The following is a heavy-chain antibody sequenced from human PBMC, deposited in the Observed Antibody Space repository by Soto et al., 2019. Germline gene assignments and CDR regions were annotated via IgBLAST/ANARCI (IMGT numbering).Heavy chain of an antibody. CDR1: GGSISSYY. V-gene: IGHV4-59*01. Sequence: SEPLSLTCTVSGGSISSYYWSWIRQPPGKGLEWIGYIYYSGSTNYNPSLKSRVTISVDTSKNQFSLKLSSVTAADTAVYYCARARYYDSSGYFDYWGQGTLVTVSS. CDR2: IYYSGST. CDR3: ARARYYDSSGYFDY. D-gene: IGHD3-22*01. J-gene: IGHJ4*02.